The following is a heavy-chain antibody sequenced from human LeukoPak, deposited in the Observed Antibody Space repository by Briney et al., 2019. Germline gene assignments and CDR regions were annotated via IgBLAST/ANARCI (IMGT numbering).Heavy chain of an antibody. V-gene: IGHV3-48*01. J-gene: IGHJ4*02. D-gene: IGHD2-21*01. Sequence: GGSLRLSCGASGFNFSSYSMNWVRQAPGKGLEWVSYVTSGSDIISYADSVKGRFTISRDNAKNSLFLQMNSLRAEDTAVYYCARDRDWAFDYWGQGTLVTVSS. CDR2: VTSGSDII. CDR1: GFNFSSYS. CDR3: ARDRDWAFDY.